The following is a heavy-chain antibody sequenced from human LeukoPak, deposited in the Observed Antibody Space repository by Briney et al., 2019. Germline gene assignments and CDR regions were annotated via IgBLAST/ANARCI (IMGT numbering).Heavy chain of an antibody. J-gene: IGHJ4*02. CDR1: GGSISCSGYY. CDR3: AQTVAGSLYFDY. V-gene: IGHV4-39*01. D-gene: IGHD6-19*01. Sequence: KPSETLSLTCTVSGGSISCSGYYWGWVRQPPGKGLEWVGSFDYSGSTYYNPSLKSRVTISVDTSKNQFSLKLSSVTAADTALYYCAQTVAGSLYFDYWGQGTLVTVSS. CDR2: FDYSGST.